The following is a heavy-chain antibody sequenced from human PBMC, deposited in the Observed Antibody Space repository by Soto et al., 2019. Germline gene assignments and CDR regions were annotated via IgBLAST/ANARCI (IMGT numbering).Heavy chain of an antibody. J-gene: IGHJ6*04. V-gene: IGHV5-10-1*01. CDR1: GYSFTSYL. CDR2: IDPSDSYT. CDR3: ASRPLNYYYGIDV. Sequence: VDPVQISRKGWGYSFTSYLISWVRQMPGKGLEWMGRIDPSDSYTNYSTSFQGHVTISADKSLSTAYLQWSSLKASDTALYSWASRPLNYYYGIDVCGK.